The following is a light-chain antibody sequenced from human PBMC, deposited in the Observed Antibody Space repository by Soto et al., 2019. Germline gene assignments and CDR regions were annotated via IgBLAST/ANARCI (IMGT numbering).Light chain of an antibody. CDR1: QSIDNW. CDR3: QQYYTMYT. J-gene: IGKJ2*01. V-gene: IGKV1-5*03. CDR2: KTS. Sequence: DIQMTQSPSTLSASVGDRVTITCRASQSIDNWLAWYQEKPGKAPKLLIYKTSTLASGVPSRFSGSASGTEFTLTISSLQLDDFATYYCQQYYTMYTFGWGTRLEI.